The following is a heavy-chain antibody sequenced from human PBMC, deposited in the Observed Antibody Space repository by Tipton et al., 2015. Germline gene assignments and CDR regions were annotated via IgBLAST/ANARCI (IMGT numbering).Heavy chain of an antibody. CDR3: GKGGTALVTWVDN. CDR2: IGTFSSSI. D-gene: IGHD5-18*01. J-gene: IGHJ4*02. CDR1: GFTFTSYS. Sequence: GSLRLSCVASGFTFTSYSMNWVRQAPGKGLEWVSSIGTFSSSIYYADSVMGRFTISRDNAKKSLSLQMNSLTDEDTALYYCGKGGTALVTWVDNWGQGTLVTVSS. V-gene: IGHV3-21*04.